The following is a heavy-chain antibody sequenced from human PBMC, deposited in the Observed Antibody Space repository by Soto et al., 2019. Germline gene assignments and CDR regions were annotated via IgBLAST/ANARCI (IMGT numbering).Heavy chain of an antibody. J-gene: IGHJ4*02. CDR2: ISGSGSSP. CDR1: GFTFSNYA. D-gene: IGHD6-19*01. CDR3: AKEGTSGLYSFDY. V-gene: IGHV3-23*01. Sequence: EVQLLESGGGLVQPGGSLRLSCAASGFTFSNYAMNWVRQAPGKGLEWVSTISGSGSSPYYADSVKGRFTISRDNSKNSLYLQMDSLRAGDAAKYYCAKEGTSGLYSFDYWGQGTLVTVSS.